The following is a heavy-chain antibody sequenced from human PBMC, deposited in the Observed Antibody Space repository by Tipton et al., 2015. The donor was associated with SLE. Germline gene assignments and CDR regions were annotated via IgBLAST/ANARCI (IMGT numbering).Heavy chain of an antibody. CDR3: ARGSYYYDSSDCLDY. CDR2: ISSGDSTI. Sequence: SLRLSCAASGFSFSSYEMIWVRQAPGKGLNWVSYISSGDSTIYYADSVKGRFTISRDNAKNSLYLQMNSLRVEDTAVYYCARGSYYYDSSDCLDYWGQGTLVTVSS. D-gene: IGHD3-22*01. J-gene: IGHJ4*02. V-gene: IGHV3-48*03. CDR1: GFSFSSYE.